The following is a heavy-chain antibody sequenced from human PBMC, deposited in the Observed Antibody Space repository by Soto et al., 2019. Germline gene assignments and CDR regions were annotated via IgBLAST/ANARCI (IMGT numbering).Heavy chain of an antibody. D-gene: IGHD4-17*01. CDR1: GYTFTSYY. V-gene: IGHV1-46*01. CDR3: ARSPYGDYRSYYYGMDA. J-gene: IGHJ6*02. Sequence: ASVKVSCKASGYTFTSYYMHWVRQAPGQGLEWMGIINPSGGSTSYAQKFQGRVTMTRDTSTSTVYMELSSLRSEDTAVYYCARSPYGDYRSYYYGMDAWGQGTRVTVSS. CDR2: INPSGGST.